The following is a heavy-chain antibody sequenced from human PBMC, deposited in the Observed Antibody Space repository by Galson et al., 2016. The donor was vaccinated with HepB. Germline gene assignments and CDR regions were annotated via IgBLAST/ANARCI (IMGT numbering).Heavy chain of an antibody. D-gene: IGHD3-22*01. CDR1: GGTFSSYA. CDR2: IIPIFGTA. J-gene: IGHJ2*01. V-gene: IGHV1-69*13. CDR3: ARDPYYYYESSGFYLNWYFDL. Sequence: SVKVSCKASGGTFSSYAISWVRQAPGQGLEWMGGIIPIFGTANYAQKFQGRVTITADESTSTAYMELSSLRPEDTAVYYCARDPYYYYESSGFYLNWYFDLWGRGTLVTVSS.